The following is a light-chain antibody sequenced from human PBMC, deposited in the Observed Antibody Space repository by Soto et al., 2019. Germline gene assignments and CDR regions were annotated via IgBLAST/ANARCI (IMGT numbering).Light chain of an antibody. Sequence: EVVLTQSPGTLSLSAGERATLSYRASQSVASNQLAWYQQKPGQAPRLLIYAASTRAAGVPDRFSGSGSGTDFTLTISRLEPEDFGVFFCHHYGRSPIFTFGPGTTVDMK. CDR3: HHYGRSPIFT. CDR1: QSVASNQ. V-gene: IGKV3-20*01. CDR2: AAS. J-gene: IGKJ3*01.